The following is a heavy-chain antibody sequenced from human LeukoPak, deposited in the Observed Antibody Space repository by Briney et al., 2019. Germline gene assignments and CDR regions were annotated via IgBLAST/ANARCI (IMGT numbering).Heavy chain of an antibody. CDR1: AGPISSGGYY. J-gene: IGHJ4*02. CDR3: ARTGGRGYYNY. V-gene: IGHV4-31*03. CDR2: IYYSGST. Sequence: SETLSLTCSVSAGPISSGGYYWSWIRQHPGKGLEWIGYIYYSGSTYYNPSLKSRVTISVDTSKNQFSLKVTSVTAADTAVYYCARTGGRGYYNYWGQGTLVTVSS. D-gene: IGHD3-22*01.